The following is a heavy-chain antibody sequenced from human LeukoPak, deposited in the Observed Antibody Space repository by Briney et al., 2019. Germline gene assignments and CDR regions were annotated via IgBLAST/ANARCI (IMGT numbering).Heavy chain of an antibody. Sequence: PGGSLRLSCAASGFTVSSNYMSWVRQAPGKGLEWVSVIYSGGSTYYADSVKGRFTISRDNSKNTLYLQMNSLRAEDTAVYYCARDPSSSWYGNWFDPWGQGTLVTVSS. V-gene: IGHV3-53*01. CDR1: GFTVSSNY. J-gene: IGHJ5*02. D-gene: IGHD6-13*01. CDR2: IYSGGST. CDR3: ARDPSSSWYGNWFDP.